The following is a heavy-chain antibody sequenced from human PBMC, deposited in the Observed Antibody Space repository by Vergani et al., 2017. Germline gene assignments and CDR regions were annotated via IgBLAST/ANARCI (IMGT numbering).Heavy chain of an antibody. Sequence: QVQLVQSGAEVKKPGSSVKVSCKASGGTFSSYAISWVRQAPGQGLEWMGGIIPIFGTANYAQKFQGRVTITADESTSTAYMELSSLRSEDTAVYYCASVRWFGELLSYAFDIWGQGTMVTVSS. CDR2: IIPIFGTA. J-gene: IGHJ3*02. D-gene: IGHD3-10*01. CDR3: ASVRWFGELLSYAFDI. V-gene: IGHV1-69*01. CDR1: GGTFSSYA.